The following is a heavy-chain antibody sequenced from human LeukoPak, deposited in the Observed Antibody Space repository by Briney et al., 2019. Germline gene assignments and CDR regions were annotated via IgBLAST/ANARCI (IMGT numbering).Heavy chain of an antibody. J-gene: IGHJ3*02. Sequence: TGGSLRLSCAASGLTFSSYWMRWVRQAPGKGLEEVANIKQDGREKYYVDAVKGRFPNSRDNAKHSLHLQMNSLRAADTAVYYCARRIGGYDPGDAFDIWGNGTMVTVSS. D-gene: IGHD5-12*01. CDR3: ARRIGGYDPGDAFDI. V-gene: IGHV3-7*03. CDR2: IKQDGREK. CDR1: GLTFSSYW.